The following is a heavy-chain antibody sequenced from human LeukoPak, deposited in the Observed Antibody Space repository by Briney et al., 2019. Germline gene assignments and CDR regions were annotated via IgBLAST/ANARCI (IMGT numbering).Heavy chain of an antibody. D-gene: IGHD6-19*01. V-gene: IGHV4-4*07. CDR2: IYTSGST. CDR3: ARDRDPQWLVPSDP. CDR1: GGSISSYY. J-gene: IGHJ5*02. Sequence: PSETLSLTCTVSGGSISSYYWSWIRQPAGKGLEWIGRIYTSGSTNYNPSLKSRVTMSVDTSKNQFSLKLSSVTAADTAVYYCARDRDPQWLVPSDPWGQGTLVTVSS.